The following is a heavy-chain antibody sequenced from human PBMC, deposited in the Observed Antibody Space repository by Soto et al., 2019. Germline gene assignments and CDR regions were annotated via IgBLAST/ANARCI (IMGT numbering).Heavy chain of an antibody. CDR3: ARDVGRVTIPNSVPYYYYGMDV. V-gene: IGHV3-21*01. CDR2: ISSSSSYI. Sequence: AESLRLSCAASGFTFSSYSMNWVRQPPGKGLEWVSSISSSSSYIYYADSVKGRFTISRDNAKNSLYLQMNSLRAEETAVYYCARDVGRVTIPNSVPYYYYGMDVWGQGTTVTVSS. CDR1: GFTFSSYS. J-gene: IGHJ6*02. D-gene: IGHD3-9*01.